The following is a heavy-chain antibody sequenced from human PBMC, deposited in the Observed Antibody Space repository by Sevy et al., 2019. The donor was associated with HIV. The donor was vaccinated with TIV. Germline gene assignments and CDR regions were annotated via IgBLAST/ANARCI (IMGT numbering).Heavy chain of an antibody. CDR3: ARPYGSGSWEAFDV. D-gene: IGHD3-10*01. CDR1: GFTFTTYT. J-gene: IGHJ3*01. Sequence: GGSLRLSCAASGFTFTTYTMNWVRQAPGKGLEWVSSITSSSNDIYYADSVKGRFTISRDNAKDSVYLQMNSLRAEDTAVYYCARPYGSGSWEAFDVWGQGTMVTVSS. V-gene: IGHV3-21*01. CDR2: ITSSSNDI.